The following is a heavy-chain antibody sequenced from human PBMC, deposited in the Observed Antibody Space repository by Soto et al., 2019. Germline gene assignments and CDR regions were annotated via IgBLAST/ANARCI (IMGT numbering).Heavy chain of an antibody. CDR2: IWYDGENK. Sequence: QVQLVESGGGVVQPGESLRLACEGSGFVFSRFGMHWVRQAPGKGLEWVAVIWYDGENKYYGDSVKGRFTISRDNSKKTCYLQMRRLGVDETAVDYCGGDDGTAAAGPNYDYTLDVWGQGPTVTVSS. D-gene: IGHD6-13*01. CDR3: GGDDGTAAAGPNYDYTLDV. V-gene: IGHV3-33*08. J-gene: IGHJ6*02. CDR1: GFVFSRFG.